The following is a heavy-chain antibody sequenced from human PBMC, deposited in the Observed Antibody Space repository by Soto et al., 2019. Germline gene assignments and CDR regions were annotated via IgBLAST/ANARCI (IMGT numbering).Heavy chain of an antibody. CDR3: ARETAARSHYYGMGV. Sequence: GGSLRLSCVASGFTFSSYALNWVRQAPGRGLEWVSAISGSGGTTYYADSVKGRFTISRDNAKNSLSLQMHSLRAEDTAGYYCARETAARSHYYGMGVGGQGTTVTVAS. CDR2: ISGSGGTT. J-gene: IGHJ6*02. D-gene: IGHD6-6*01. CDR1: GFTFSSYA. V-gene: IGHV3-23*01.